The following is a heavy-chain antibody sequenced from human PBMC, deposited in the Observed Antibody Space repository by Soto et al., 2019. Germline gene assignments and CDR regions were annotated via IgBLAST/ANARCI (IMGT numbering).Heavy chain of an antibody. Sequence: QMHLQQSGPGLVKPSETLSLTCTVAGSSMSSSAYYWGWIRQPPGKGLEWIGSVYYTGITDYKSSLESRVSISADTSKNQFSLRLTSLSAADTAIYFCERQGRPGYCTGGNCYPTFDIWGPGTMVTVSS. V-gene: IGHV4-39*01. CDR2: VYYTGIT. CDR1: GSSMSSSAYY. CDR3: ERQGRPGYCTGGNCYPTFDI. J-gene: IGHJ3*02. D-gene: IGHD2-15*01.